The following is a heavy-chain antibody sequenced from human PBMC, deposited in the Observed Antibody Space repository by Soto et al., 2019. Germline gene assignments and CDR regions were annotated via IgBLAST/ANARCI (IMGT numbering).Heavy chain of an antibody. Sequence: PGESLKISCKGSGYSFTSYWISWVRQMPGKGLEWMGRIDPSDSYTNYSPSFQGHVTISADKSISTAYLQWSSLKASDTAMYYCARLGYSSGANYYYCMDVWGQVTMVTVSS. CDR3: ARLGYSSGANYYYCMDV. D-gene: IGHD6-19*01. V-gene: IGHV5-10-1*01. J-gene: IGHJ6*02. CDR1: GYSFTSYW. CDR2: IDPSDSYT.